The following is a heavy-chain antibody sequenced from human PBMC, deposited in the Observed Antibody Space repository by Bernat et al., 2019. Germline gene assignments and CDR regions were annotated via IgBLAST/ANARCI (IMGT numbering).Heavy chain of an antibody. CDR2: IWYDGSNK. V-gene: IGHV3-33*01. CDR1: GFTFSSYG. CDR3: ARDGSAGHYGMDV. D-gene: IGHD6-25*01. J-gene: IGHJ6*02. Sequence: QVQLVESGGGVVQPGRSLRLSGAASGFTFSSYGMHWARQAPGKGLEWVAGIWYDGSNKNYADSVKGRFTISRDKSKNTLYLQMNSLRAEDTAVYYCARDGSAGHYGMDVWGQGTTVTVSS.